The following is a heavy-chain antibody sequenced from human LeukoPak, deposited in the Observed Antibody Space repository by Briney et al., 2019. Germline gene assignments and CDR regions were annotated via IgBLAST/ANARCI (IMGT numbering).Heavy chain of an antibody. D-gene: IGHD7-27*01. CDR1: GYTFTAYY. CDR3: AIQPWGSGNNWYFDL. Sequence: VASVKVSCKASGYTFTAYYIHWVRQAPGQGLEWMGWISPNSGGTDYAQKFQGRVTMTRDTSISTAYVELSSLTSDDTAVYYCAIQPWGSGNNWYFDLWGRGTLVTVSS. CDR2: ISPNSGGT. J-gene: IGHJ2*01. V-gene: IGHV1-2*02.